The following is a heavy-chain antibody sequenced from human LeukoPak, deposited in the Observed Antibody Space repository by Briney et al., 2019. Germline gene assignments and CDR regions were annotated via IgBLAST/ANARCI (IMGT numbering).Heavy chain of an antibody. Sequence: SETLSLTCTVSGGSISSYYWSWIRQPPGKGLEWIGYIYYSGSTNYNPSLKSRVTIPVDTSKNQFSLKLSSVTAADTAVYYCARVYSSSLDYWGQGTLVTVSS. D-gene: IGHD6-13*01. V-gene: IGHV4-59*01. CDR2: IYYSGST. CDR3: ARVYSSSLDY. J-gene: IGHJ4*02. CDR1: GGSISSYY.